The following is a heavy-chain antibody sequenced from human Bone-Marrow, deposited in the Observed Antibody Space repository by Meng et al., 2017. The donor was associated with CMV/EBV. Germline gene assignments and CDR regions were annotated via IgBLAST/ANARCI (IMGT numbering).Heavy chain of an antibody. CDR3: ATSGNGDYLTGGY. J-gene: IGHJ4*02. CDR2: INPNSGGR. CDR1: GTTFSGYY. Sequence: QLVQAGAGVKKPGASVKISCKASGTTFSGYYRHWVRQVPGQGLEWMGWINPNSGGRNYAQKFQGRVTMTRDTSISTAYMELSRLRSDDTAVYYCATSGNGDYLTGGYWGQGTLVTVSS. D-gene: IGHD4-17*01. V-gene: IGHV1-2*02.